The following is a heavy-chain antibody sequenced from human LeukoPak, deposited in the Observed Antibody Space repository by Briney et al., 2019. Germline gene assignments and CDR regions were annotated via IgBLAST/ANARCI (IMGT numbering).Heavy chain of an antibody. CDR3: ARHKLSPRDYGVQDEYFQH. CDR1: GGTFSSYA. D-gene: IGHD4-17*01. CDR2: IIPIFGTA. J-gene: IGHJ1*01. Sequence: SVKVSCKASGGTFSSYAISWVRHPPGQGLEWMGRIIPIFGTANYAQKFQGRVTITTGESTSTAYMELSSLRSEDTAVYYCARHKLSPRDYGVQDEYFQHWGQGTLVTVSS. V-gene: IGHV1-69*05.